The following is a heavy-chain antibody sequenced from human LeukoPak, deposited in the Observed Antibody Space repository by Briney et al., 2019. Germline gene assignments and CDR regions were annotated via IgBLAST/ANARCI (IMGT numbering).Heavy chain of an antibody. Sequence: GGSLRLSCAASGFTFSSSAMNWVRQAPGKGLEWVSSINNVGSHIYYAGSVRGRFTISRDNAKNSLYLQMSSLRAEDTAVYYCTRDPTQYLRYGYFDYWGQGTLVTVSS. V-gene: IGHV3-21*01. D-gene: IGHD4-11*01. CDR2: INNVGSHI. CDR1: GFTFSSSA. J-gene: IGHJ4*02. CDR3: TRDPTQYLRYGYFDY.